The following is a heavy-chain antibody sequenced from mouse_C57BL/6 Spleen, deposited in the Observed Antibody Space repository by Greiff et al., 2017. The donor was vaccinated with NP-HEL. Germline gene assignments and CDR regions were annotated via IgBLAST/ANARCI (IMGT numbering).Heavy chain of an antibody. D-gene: IGHD2-1*01. CDR1: GYTFTSYW. V-gene: IGHV1-64*01. Sequence: VQLQQPGAELVKPGASVKLSCKASGYTFTSYWMHWVKQRPGQGLEWIGMIHPNSGSTNYNEKFKSKATLTVDKSSSTAYMQLSSLTSEDSAVYYCARNGNYAGYAMDYWGQGTSVTVSS. CDR3: ARNGNYAGYAMDY. CDR2: IHPNSGST. J-gene: IGHJ4*01.